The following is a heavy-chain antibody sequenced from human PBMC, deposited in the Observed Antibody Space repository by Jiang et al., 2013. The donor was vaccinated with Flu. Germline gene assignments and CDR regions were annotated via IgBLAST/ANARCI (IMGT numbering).Heavy chain of an antibody. V-gene: IGHV1-18*01. J-gene: IGHJ4*02. Sequence: FTSYGISWVRQAPGQGLEWMGWISAYNGNTNYAQKLQGRVTMTTDTSTSTAYMELRSLRSDDTAVYYCARDYYDYVWGSYRYFDYWGQGTLVTVSS. CDR3: ARDYYDYVWGSYRYFDY. D-gene: IGHD3-16*02. CDR2: ISAYNGNT. CDR1: FTSYG.